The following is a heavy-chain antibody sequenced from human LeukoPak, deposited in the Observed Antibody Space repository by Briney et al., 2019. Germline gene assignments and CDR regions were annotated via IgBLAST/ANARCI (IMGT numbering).Heavy chain of an antibody. CDR2: INPNSGGT. CDR3: ARGSSGSVHYYYYYMDV. J-gene: IGHJ6*03. V-gene: IGHV1-2*02. CDR1: GYTFTGYY. Sequence: ASVKVSCKASGYTFTGYYMHWVRQAPGQGLEWMGWINPNSGGTNYAQKFQGRVTMTRDTSISTAYMELSRLRSDDTAVYYCARGSSGSVHYYYYYMDVWGKGTTVTVSS. D-gene: IGHD6-19*01.